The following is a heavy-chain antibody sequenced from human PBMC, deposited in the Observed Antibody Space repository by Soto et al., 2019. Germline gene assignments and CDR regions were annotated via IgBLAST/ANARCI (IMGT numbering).Heavy chain of an antibody. CDR3: SDPNYYFAL. D-gene: IGHD1-7*01. J-gene: IGHJ2*01. Sequence: EVHLVESGGGLVKPGGSLRLSCAASGFTFSNAWMSWVRQAPGKGLEWVGRIKSKTDGGTTDYAAPVKGRFTISRDDSKNMVFLQMNSLKNEDTAVDYCSDPNYYFALWGRGTLVTVSS. CDR2: IKSKTDGGTT. CDR1: GFTFSNAW. V-gene: IGHV3-15*01.